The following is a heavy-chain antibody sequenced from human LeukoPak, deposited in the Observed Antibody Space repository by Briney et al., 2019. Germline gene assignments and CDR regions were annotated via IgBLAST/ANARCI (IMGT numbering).Heavy chain of an antibody. Sequence: KSSETLSLTCTVSGGSISNYCWSWVRQPPGKGLEWIGFIYTSGSSDYNPSLKSRVTMSVDTSKNQVSMELRFLTAADTALYYCATSYDAKTAPYDLWGQGTLVTVSS. CDR3: ATSYDAKTAPYDL. CDR1: GGSISNYC. V-gene: IGHV4-4*09. CDR2: IYTSGSS. J-gene: IGHJ5*02. D-gene: IGHD3-3*01.